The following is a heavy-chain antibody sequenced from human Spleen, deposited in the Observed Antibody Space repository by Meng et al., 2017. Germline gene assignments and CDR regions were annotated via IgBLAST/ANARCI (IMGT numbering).Heavy chain of an antibody. D-gene: IGHD1-14*01. J-gene: IGHJ4*02. V-gene: IGHV3-49*04. Sequence: GESLKISCTASGYTFDDYGMNWVRQAPGKGLEWIGFVRKKAYGGTTEYAASMKGRFTISRDDSQGIAYLQMNNLKTEDTAMYYCSRGYHFDYWGLGTLVTVSS. CDR1: GYTFDDYG. CDR3: SRGYHFDY. CDR2: VRKKAYGGTT.